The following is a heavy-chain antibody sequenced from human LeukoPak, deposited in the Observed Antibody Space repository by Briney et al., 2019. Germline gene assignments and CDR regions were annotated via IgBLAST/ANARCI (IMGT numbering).Heavy chain of an antibody. CDR1: GFTFSDYG. CDR2: TSHDGSNR. Sequence: GGSLRLSCVGSGFTFSDYGMHWVRQAPGRGLEWVAVTSHDGSNRYYAETVKGRFTISRDNSKKTVNLEMNSLRAEDTAVYYCARDGSLFWSALDSWGQGTLVTVSS. V-gene: IGHV3-30*04. D-gene: IGHD3-3*01. J-gene: IGHJ4*02. CDR3: ARDGSLFWSALDS.